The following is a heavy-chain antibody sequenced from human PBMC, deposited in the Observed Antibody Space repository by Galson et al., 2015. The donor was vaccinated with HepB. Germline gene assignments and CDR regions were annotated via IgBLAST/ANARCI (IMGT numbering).Heavy chain of an antibody. Sequence: SLRLSCAASGFTFSSYAMNWVRQAPGKGLEWVSVNSGSGGSTYYVDSVKGRFTISRENSNNTLYRQMSSRRAEDTAVYFCAKGQLGVDYWGQGTLVTVSS. CDR1: GFTFSSYA. CDR2: NSGSGGST. CDR3: AKGQLGVDY. V-gene: IGHV3-23*01. J-gene: IGHJ4*02. D-gene: IGHD3-16*01.